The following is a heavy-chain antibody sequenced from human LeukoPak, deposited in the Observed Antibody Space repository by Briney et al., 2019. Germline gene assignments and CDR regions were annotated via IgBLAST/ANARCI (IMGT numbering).Heavy chain of an antibody. CDR3: ARRVQKLGATSWFDP. CDR1: GYAFGDEV. V-gene: IGHV1-2*07. CDR2: INPNRGGT. J-gene: IGHJ5*02. D-gene: IGHD6-13*01. Sequence: GASVKLSYKASGYAFGDEVIHWVRQSPRQGFEGMGWINPNRGGTKSAHRFQGRVTRTRDTSITTAYMELSRERSDDTAVYYCARRVQKLGATSWFDPWGQGTLVTVSS.